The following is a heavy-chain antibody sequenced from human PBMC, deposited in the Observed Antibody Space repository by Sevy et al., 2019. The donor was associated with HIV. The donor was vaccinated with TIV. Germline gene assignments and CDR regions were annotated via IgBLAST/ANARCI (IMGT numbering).Heavy chain of an antibody. CDR1: GFTFSSYT. CDR3: AREEEDYVWGTSRDLTFFDY. CDR2: ISSSSSYI. D-gene: IGHD3-16*02. V-gene: IGHV3-21*01. J-gene: IGHJ4*02. Sequence: GGSLILSCVVSGFTFSSYTMNWVRQAPGKGLEWVSSISSSSSYIYYADSVKGRFTISRDNAKNSLYLQMNSLRAEDTAVYYCAREEEDYVWGTSRDLTFFDYWGQGTLVTVSS.